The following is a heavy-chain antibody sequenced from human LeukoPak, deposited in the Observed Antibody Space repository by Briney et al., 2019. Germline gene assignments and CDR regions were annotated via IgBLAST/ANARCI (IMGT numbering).Heavy chain of an antibody. CDR2: ISYDGSNK. CDR3: AKDVYYDSSGYYMGYFDY. CDR1: GFTFSSYA. V-gene: IGHV3-30*04. J-gene: IGHJ4*02. Sequence: PGGSLRLSCAASGFTFSSYAMHWVSQAPGKGLEWVAVISYDGSNKYYADSVKGRFTISRDNSKNTLYLQMNSLRAEDTAVYYCAKDVYYDSSGYYMGYFDYWGQGTLVTVSS. D-gene: IGHD3-22*01.